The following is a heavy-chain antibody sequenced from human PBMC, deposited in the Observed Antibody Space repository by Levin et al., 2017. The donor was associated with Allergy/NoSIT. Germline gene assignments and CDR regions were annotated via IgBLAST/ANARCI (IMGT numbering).Heavy chain of an antibody. Sequence: ASETLSLTCTVSGGSISSSSYYWGWIRQPPGKGLEWIGSIYYSGSTYYNPSLKSRVTISVDTSKNQFSLKLSSVTAADTAVYYCARHLVLPFSSLGNSGRDFDYWGQGTLVTVSS. CDR2: IYYSGST. V-gene: IGHV4-39*01. D-gene: IGHD4-23*01. CDR1: GGSISSSSYY. J-gene: IGHJ4*02. CDR3: ARHLVLPFSSLGNSGRDFDY.